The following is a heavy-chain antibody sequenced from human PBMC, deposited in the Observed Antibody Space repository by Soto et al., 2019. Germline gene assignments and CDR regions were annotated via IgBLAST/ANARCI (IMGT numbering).Heavy chain of an antibody. J-gene: IGHJ4*02. V-gene: IGHV4-39*01. CDR1: GGSVSSSSHY. CDR2: IYYRGNT. Sequence: SETLSLTCTVSGGSVSSSSHYWCWIRQPPGKGLEWIGSIYYRGNTYYNPSLKSRVTISVDTSKNQFSLEVTSVTATDTAVYYCARHKDTSSRYLLPDYWGQGALVTVSS. CDR3: ARHKDTSSRYLLPDY. D-gene: IGHD6-13*01.